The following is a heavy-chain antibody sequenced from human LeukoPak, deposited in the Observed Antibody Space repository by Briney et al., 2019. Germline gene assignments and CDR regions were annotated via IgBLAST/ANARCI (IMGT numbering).Heavy chain of an antibody. D-gene: IGHD6-13*01. J-gene: IGHJ4*02. CDR1: GFTFSSYE. V-gene: IGHV3-48*03. CDR3: AKEDRRAAGTNSFNY. Sequence: GSLRLSCAASGFTFSSYEMNWVRQAPGRGLEWVSYISSSGSTIYYADSVKGRFTISRDSAKNSLYLQMNSLRAEDTALYYCAKEDRRAAGTNSFNYWGQGTLVTVSS. CDR2: ISSSGSTI.